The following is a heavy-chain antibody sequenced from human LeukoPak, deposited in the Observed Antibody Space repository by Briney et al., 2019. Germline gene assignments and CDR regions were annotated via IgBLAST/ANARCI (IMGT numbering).Heavy chain of an antibody. CDR1: GGTFSSSS. Sequence: SVKVSCKASGGTFSSSSISWVRQAPGQGLEWMGGIIPIFGTTDYAQKFRGRVTITADESTSTAYIELSSLGSGDTAVYYCAREAGYYDFWSGQQLNWFDPWGQGTLVTVSS. J-gene: IGHJ5*02. D-gene: IGHD3-3*01. CDR3: AREAGYYDFWSGQQLNWFDP. CDR2: IIPIFGTT. V-gene: IGHV1-69*13.